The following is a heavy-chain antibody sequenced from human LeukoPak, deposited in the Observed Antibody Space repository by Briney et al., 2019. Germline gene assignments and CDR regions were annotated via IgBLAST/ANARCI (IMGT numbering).Heavy chain of an antibody. V-gene: IGHV3-33*01. D-gene: IGHD6-13*01. CDR1: GFTFSSYG. CDR2: IWYDGSNK. J-gene: IGHJ4*02. CDR3: ARADLPGIAAAGTDY. Sequence: GGSLRLSCAASGFTFSSYGMHWVRQAPGKGLERVAVIWYDGSNKYYADPVKGRFTISRDNSKNTLYLQMNSLRAEDTAVYYCARADLPGIAAAGTDYWGQGTLVTVSS.